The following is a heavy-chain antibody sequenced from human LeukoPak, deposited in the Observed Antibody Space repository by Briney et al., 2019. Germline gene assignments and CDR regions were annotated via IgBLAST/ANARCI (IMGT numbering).Heavy chain of an antibody. V-gene: IGHV1-2*02. CDR3: ARLTPDYDILTGYYYYGMDV. CDR1: GYTFTGYY. CDR2: INPNSGGT. J-gene: IGHJ6*02. D-gene: IGHD3-9*01. Sequence: ASVKVSCKASGYTFTGYYMHWVRQAPGQGLEWMGWINPNSGGTNYAQKLQGRVTMTTDTSTSTAYMELRSLRSDDTAVYYCARLTPDYDILTGYYYYGMDVWGQGTTVTVSS.